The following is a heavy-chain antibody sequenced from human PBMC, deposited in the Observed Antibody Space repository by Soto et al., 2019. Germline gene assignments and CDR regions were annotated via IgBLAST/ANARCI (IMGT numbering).Heavy chain of an antibody. CDR1: GFTFSSYG. J-gene: IGHJ4*02. V-gene: IGHV3-30*03. Sequence: QAQLVESGGGVVQPGRSLRLSCAASGFTFSSYGMHWVRQAPGTGLEWVAVISYDGGLQHYADSVKGRFTISRDNSKNMVLLQMNSLGAEDTARYYCVSDRGYGHASVPYSWGQGTLVSVSS. CDR2: ISYDGGLQ. D-gene: IGHD5-18*01. CDR3: VSDRGYGHASVPYS.